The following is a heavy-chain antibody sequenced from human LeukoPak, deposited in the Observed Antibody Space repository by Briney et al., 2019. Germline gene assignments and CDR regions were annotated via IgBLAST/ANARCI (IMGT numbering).Heavy chain of an antibody. Sequence: SVKVSCKASGFTFTSSAVQWVRQARGQRLEWIGWIVVGSGNTNYAQKFQERVTITRDMSTGTAYMELSSLRSEDTAVYYCAADNRALYDSSGFDYWGQGTLVTVSS. CDR3: AADNRALYDSSGFDY. CDR1: GFTFTSSA. V-gene: IGHV1-58*01. CDR2: IVVGSGNT. J-gene: IGHJ4*02. D-gene: IGHD3-22*01.